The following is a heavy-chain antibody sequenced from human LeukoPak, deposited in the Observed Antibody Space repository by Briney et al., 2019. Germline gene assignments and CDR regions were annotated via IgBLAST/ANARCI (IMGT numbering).Heavy chain of an antibody. CDR1: GFTFSNYG. D-gene: IGHD2-8*02. Sequence: GGSLRLSCAASGFTFSNYGIHWVRQAPGKGLDWVAFIWYDGSNKYYADSVKGRFTISRDNSKRTLYLQMNNLRADDTAVYYCAKDGSWSCTDWGQGALVTVSS. V-gene: IGHV3-30*02. CDR2: IWYDGSNK. J-gene: IGHJ4*02. CDR3: AKDGSWSCTD.